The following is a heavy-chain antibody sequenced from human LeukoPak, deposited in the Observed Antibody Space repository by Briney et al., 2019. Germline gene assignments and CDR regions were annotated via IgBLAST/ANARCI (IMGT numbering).Heavy chain of an antibody. Sequence: ASVKVSCKASGYTFTGYYMHWVRQAPGQGLEWMGWINPNSGGTNYAQKFQGRVTMTRDTSISTAYMELSRLRSDDTAVYYCARVYSSSAPSGMDVWGQGTTVTASS. V-gene: IGHV1-2*02. CDR3: ARVYSSSAPSGMDV. CDR2: INPNSGGT. CDR1: GYTFTGYY. J-gene: IGHJ6*02. D-gene: IGHD6-6*01.